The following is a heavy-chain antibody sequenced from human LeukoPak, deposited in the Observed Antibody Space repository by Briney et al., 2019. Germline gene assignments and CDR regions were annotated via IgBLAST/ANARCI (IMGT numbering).Heavy chain of an antibody. Sequence: SETLSLTCTVSGGSISSHYWSWIRQPPGKGLEWIGYIYYSGSTNYNPSLKSRVSVSGDTSKNQLSLKLSSVTAADTAVYYCARGPNGDYGMDVWGQGITVTVSS. CDR3: ARGPNGDYGMDV. J-gene: IGHJ6*02. D-gene: IGHD4-17*01. CDR1: GGSISSHY. CDR2: IYYSGST. V-gene: IGHV4-59*11.